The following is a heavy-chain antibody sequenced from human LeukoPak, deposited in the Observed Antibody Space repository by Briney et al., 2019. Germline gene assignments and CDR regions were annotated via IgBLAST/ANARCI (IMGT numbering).Heavy chain of an antibody. CDR2: IRYDGSNK. J-gene: IGHJ4*02. D-gene: IGHD3-10*01. V-gene: IGHV3-30*02. CDR3: AKDGEGLLWFGESPNY. Sequence: GGSLRLSCAASGFTFSSYGMHWVRQAPGKGLEWVAFIRYDGSNKYYADSVKGRFTISRDNSKNTLYLQMNSLRAEDTAVYYCAKDGEGLLWFGESPNYWGQGTLVTVSS. CDR1: GFTFSSYG.